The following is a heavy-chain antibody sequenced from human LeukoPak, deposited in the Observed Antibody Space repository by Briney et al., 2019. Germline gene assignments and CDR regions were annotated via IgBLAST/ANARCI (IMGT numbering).Heavy chain of an antibody. D-gene: IGHD3-10*01. CDR3: AKSNGYGLVDI. Sequence: SETLSLTCAVSGGSISSGNWWSWVRQPPGKGLEWIGEIYHSGSTNYNPSLKSRVTISVDKSKNQFSLKLTSVTAADTAVYYCAKSNGYGLVDIWGQGTMVTVSS. J-gene: IGHJ3*02. CDR1: GGSISSGNW. CDR2: IYHSGST. V-gene: IGHV4-4*02.